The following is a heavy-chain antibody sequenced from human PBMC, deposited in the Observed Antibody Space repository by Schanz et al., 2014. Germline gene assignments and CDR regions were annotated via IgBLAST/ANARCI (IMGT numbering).Heavy chain of an antibody. D-gene: IGHD6-13*01. CDR3: AREVGSSRSFDS. CDR1: GDTFSNYA. J-gene: IGHJ4*02. V-gene: IGHV1-69*04. Sequence: QVPLVQSGSEVKKPGSSVKVSCRASGDTFSNYAINWVRQPPGQGLEWMGRIIPFLDRTNHAQRFQGRVTITADKSTSTAYIDLRSLRSEDTALYYCAREVGSSRSFDSWGQGTLVNVSS. CDR2: IIPFLDRT.